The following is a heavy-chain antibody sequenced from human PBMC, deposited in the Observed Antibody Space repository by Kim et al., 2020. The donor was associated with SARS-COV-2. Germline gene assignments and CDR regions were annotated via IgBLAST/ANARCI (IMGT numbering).Heavy chain of an antibody. CDR3: AKDVYYGSSVDY. D-gene: IGHD3-10*01. Sequence: HYADSVKGRFTISRDNSENTLYLQMNSLRGDDTAVYYCAKDVYYGSSVDYWGQGTLVTVSS. J-gene: IGHJ4*02. V-gene: IGHV3-23*01.